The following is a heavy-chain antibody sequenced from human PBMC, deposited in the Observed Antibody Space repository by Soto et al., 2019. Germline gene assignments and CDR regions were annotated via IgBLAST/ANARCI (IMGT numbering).Heavy chain of an antibody. V-gene: IGHV4-34*01. CDR2: INHSGST. Sequence: SETLSLTSAVHGWPFSVYYWSWIRQPPGKGLEWIGEINHSGSTNYNPSLKSRVTISVDTSKNQFSLKLSSVTAADTAVYYCARGRRRYCSSTSCYPLGKYYYYGMDVWGQGTTVT. CDR3: ARGRRRYCSSTSCYPLGKYYYYGMDV. J-gene: IGHJ6*02. CDR1: GWPFSVYY. D-gene: IGHD2-2*01.